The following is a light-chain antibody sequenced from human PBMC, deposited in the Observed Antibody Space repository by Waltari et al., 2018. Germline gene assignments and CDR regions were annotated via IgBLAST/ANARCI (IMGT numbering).Light chain of an antibody. J-gene: IGLJ2*01. CDR3: SSYAGRNTL. CDR1: SSDVGVYNY. CDR2: EVS. Sequence: QSALTQPPSASGAPGQSVTISCTGTSSDVGVYNYVPWYQQHPGEAPKLLIYEVSKRPSGVPDRVSGSRSGDTASLTVSGLQAEDEGDYYCSSYAGRNTLFGGGTKLTVL. V-gene: IGLV2-8*01.